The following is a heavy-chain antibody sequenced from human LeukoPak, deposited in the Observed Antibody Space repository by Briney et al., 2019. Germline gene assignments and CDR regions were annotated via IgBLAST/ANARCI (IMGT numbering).Heavy chain of an antibody. J-gene: IGHJ4*02. Sequence: ASVKVSCKASGYTFTSYAMHWVRQAPGQRLEWMGWINAGNGNTKYSQKFQGRVTITRDTSASTAYMELSSLRSEDTAVYYCASLVTQLHPHGDYVDWGQGTLVTVSS. CDR1: GYTFTSYA. CDR3: ASLVTQLHPHGDYVD. CDR2: INAGNGNT. D-gene: IGHD4-17*01. V-gene: IGHV1-3*01.